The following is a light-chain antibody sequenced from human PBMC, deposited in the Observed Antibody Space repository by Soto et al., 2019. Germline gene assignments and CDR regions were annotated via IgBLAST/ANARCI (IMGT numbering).Light chain of an antibody. CDR2: GAS. J-gene: IGKJ5*01. CDR1: QSVSSSY. Sequence: EIVLTQSPGTLSLSPGERATLSCRASQSVSSSYLAWYQQKPAQAPRLLTYGASSRATGIPDRFSGSGSGTDFTLTISRLEPEDFAVYYCQQYGSPITFGQGTRLEIK. V-gene: IGKV3-20*01. CDR3: QQYGSPIT.